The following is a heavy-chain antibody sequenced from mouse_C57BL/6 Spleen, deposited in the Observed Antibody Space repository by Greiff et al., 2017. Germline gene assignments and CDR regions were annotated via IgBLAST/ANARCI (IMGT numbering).Heavy chain of an antibody. Sequence: EVMLVESGGGLVQPGASLRLSCAASGFTFTDYSMTLVRQPAGKAPVWLALIRNKANAYPTGFTASVQGRFTISRDNSQLILYLQMNTLRAEDSATYYGVKEREEGAILRYFDVWGTGTTVTVSS. D-gene: IGHD3-1*01. CDR1: GFTFTDYS. CDR3: VKEREEGAILRYFDV. J-gene: IGHJ1*03. V-gene: IGHV7-4*01. CDR2: IRNKANAYPT.